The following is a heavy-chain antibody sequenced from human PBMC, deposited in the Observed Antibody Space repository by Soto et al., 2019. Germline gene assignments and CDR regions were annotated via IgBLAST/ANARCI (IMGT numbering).Heavy chain of an antibody. D-gene: IGHD5-12*01. V-gene: IGHV4-59*08. J-gene: IGHJ4*02. CDR3: ARLGRWLQALDS. CDR1: GGSIGSYY. Sequence: SETLSLTCTVSGGSIGSYYWSWIRQPPGKGLEWVGYIYYTGSTTYNPSLKSRLTLSVDTSKNQFSLKLHSVSAADTAVYYCARLGRWLQALDSWGQGTLVTVSS. CDR2: IYYTGST.